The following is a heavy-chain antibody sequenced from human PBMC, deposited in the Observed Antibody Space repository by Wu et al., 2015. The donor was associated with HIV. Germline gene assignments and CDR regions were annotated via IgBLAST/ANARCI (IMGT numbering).Heavy chain of an antibody. Sequence: QVQLVQSGPEAKRPGASVNVSCKASYILTSYPIGWVRQAPGQRLEWMGWMNPRNGYIKPAQRFQDRIIMSTNNSAHTAYMHLSSLRSEDTAIYYCAREGRYFLSTSLDSWGQGTLVTVSS. J-gene: IGHJ4*02. CDR3: AREGRYFLSTSLDS. CDR2: MNPRNGYI. V-gene: IGHV1-18*01. D-gene: IGHD3-10*01. CDR1: YILTSYP.